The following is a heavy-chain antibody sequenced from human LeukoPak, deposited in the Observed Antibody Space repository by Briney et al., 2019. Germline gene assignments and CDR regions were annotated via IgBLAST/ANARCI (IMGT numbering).Heavy chain of an antibody. V-gene: IGHV4-38-2*02. J-gene: IGHJ4*02. CDR3: ARRIAVAGYYFDY. Sequence: SETLSLTCTVSGDFMSTGYYWGWIRQPPGKGLEWIGSIYHSGSTYYNPSLKSRVTISVDTSKNQFSLKLSSVTAADTAVYYCARRIAVAGYYFDYWGQGTLVTVSS. CDR1: GDFMSTGYY. CDR2: IYHSGST. D-gene: IGHD6-19*01.